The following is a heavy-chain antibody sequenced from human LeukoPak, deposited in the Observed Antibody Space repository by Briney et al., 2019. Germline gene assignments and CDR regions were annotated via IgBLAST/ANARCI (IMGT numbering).Heavy chain of an antibody. Sequence: SETLSLTCTVSGGSISSGGYSWSWIRQPPGKGLEWIGYIYHSGSTYYNPSLKSRVTISVDRSKNQFSLKLSSVTAADTAVYYCARVSPDRRGLDYWGQGTLVTVSS. D-gene: IGHD3-10*01. CDR2: IYHSGST. J-gene: IGHJ4*02. V-gene: IGHV4-30-2*01. CDR3: ARVSPDRRGLDY. CDR1: GGSISSGGYS.